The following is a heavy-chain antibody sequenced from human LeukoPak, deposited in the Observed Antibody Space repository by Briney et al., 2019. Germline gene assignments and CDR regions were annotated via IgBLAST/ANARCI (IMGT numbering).Heavy chain of an antibody. V-gene: IGHV3-7*01. Sequence: GGSLRLSCAASGFTFRSYWMSWVRQAPGKGLEWVANIKQDGSEKYYVDSVKGRFTISRDNAKNSLYLQMNSLRAGDTAVYYCARDRLEYYYDTSGYSYYYGMDVWGQGTTVTVSS. J-gene: IGHJ6*02. D-gene: IGHD3-22*01. CDR2: IKQDGSEK. CDR3: ARDRLEYYYDTSGYSYYYGMDV. CDR1: GFTFRSYW.